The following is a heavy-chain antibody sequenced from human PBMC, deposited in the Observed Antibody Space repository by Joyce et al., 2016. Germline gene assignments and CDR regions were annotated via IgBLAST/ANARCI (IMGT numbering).Heavy chain of an antibody. CDR3: AKAGVGARGFDY. CDR1: GFTFSTYA. V-gene: IGHV3-23*01. Sequence: EVQLLESGGGLVQPGGSLKLSCAASGFTFSTYAMAWVRQAPGKGLEWVSNIGSSGTNTYLADSVKGRFTISRDNSKNTVFLQMNSLRSEDTAIYYCAKAGVGARGFDYWGQGTLATVSS. J-gene: IGHJ4*02. CDR2: IGSSGTNT. D-gene: IGHD1-26*01.